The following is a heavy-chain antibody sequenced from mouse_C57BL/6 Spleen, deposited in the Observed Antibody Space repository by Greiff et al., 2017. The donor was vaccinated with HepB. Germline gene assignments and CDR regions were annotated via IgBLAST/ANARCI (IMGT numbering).Heavy chain of an antibody. V-gene: IGHV3-8*01. CDR1: GYSITSDY. CDR2: ISYSGST. Sequence: EVQLQESGPGLAKPSQTLSLTCSVTGYSITSDYWNWIRKFPGNKLEYMGYISYSGSTYYNPSLKSRISIIRDTSKNQYYLQLNSVTTEDTATYYCARFLLFITTVVGRTWFAYWGQGTLVTVSA. CDR3: ARFLLFITTVVGRTWFAY. D-gene: IGHD1-1*01. J-gene: IGHJ3*01.